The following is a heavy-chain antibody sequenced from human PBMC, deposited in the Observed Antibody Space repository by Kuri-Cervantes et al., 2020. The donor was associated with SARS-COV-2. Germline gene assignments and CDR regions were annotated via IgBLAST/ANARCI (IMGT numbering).Heavy chain of an antibody. CDR2: ISSSSTI. J-gene: IGHJ4*02. D-gene: IGHD2-2*01. V-gene: IGHV3-48*01. CDR1: GFTFSSYS. Sequence: GESLKISCAASGFTFSSYSMNWVPQAPGKGLEWVSYISSSSTIYYADSVKGRFTISRDNFKIPLSLQMNSLRAEDTAVHYCARLLARILSYHHSLVVYYFDYWGQGPLVTVSS. CDR3: ARLLARILSYHHSLVVYYFDY.